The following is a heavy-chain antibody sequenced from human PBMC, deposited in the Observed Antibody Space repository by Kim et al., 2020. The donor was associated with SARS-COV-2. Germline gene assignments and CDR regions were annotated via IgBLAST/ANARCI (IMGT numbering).Heavy chain of an antibody. D-gene: IGHD5-12*01. Sequence: GGSLRLSCAASGFTFSSYGMHWVRQAPGKGLEWVAVISYDGSNKYYADSVKGRFTISRDNSKNTLYLQMNSLRAEDTAVYYCAKDPREKWLRFVYFDYWGQGTLVTVSS. CDR2: ISYDGSNK. J-gene: IGHJ4*02. V-gene: IGHV3-30*18. CDR3: AKDPREKWLRFVYFDY. CDR1: GFTFSSYG.